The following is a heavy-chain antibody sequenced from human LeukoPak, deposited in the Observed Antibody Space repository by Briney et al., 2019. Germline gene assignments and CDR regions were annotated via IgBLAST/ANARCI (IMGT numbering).Heavy chain of an antibody. D-gene: IGHD6-13*01. CDR3: AKGAGYSSSWAFDY. J-gene: IGHJ4*02. CDR1: GFTFSSYG. CDR2: ISWNSGSI. V-gene: IGHV3-9*01. Sequence: GRSLRLSCAASGFTFSSYGMHWVRQAPGKGLEWVSGISWNSGSIGYADSVKGRFTISRDNAKNSLYLQMNSLRAEDTALYYCAKGAGYSSSWAFDYWGQGTLVTVSS.